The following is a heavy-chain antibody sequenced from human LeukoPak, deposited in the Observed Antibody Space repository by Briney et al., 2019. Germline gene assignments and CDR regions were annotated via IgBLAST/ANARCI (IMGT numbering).Heavy chain of an antibody. CDR1: GFTFSSYA. Sequence: GGSLRLSRAASGFTFSSYAMSWVRQAPGKGLEWVSAISGSGGSTYYADSVKGRFTISRDNSKNTLYLQMNSLRAEDTAVYYCANLGIAVAGPFDYWGQGTLVTVSS. D-gene: IGHD6-19*01. J-gene: IGHJ4*02. CDR2: ISGSGGST. CDR3: ANLGIAVAGPFDY. V-gene: IGHV3-23*01.